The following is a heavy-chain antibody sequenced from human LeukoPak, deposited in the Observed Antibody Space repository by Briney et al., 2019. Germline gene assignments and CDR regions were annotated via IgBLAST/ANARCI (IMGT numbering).Heavy chain of an antibody. Sequence: GGSLRLSCAASGFTFSGYSMNWVRQAPGKGLEWVSYISSTSGTIYYADSVKGRFTISRDNAKNSLYLQMNSLRAEDTAVYYCARDGYCSGGSCYTHYFDYWGQEPWSPSPQ. CDR3: ARDGYCSGGSCYTHYFDY. J-gene: IGHJ4*01. CDR1: GFTFSGYS. D-gene: IGHD2-15*01. CDR2: ISSTSGTI. V-gene: IGHV3-48*01.